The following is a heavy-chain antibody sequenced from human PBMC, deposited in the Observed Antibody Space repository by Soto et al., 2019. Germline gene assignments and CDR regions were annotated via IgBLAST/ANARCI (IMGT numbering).Heavy chain of an antibody. CDR3: ERDTHYTDSSCYYASSGSLDY. V-gene: IGHV4-31*03. J-gene: IGHJ4*02. D-gene: IGHD3-22*01. CDR2: IYYSGNT. CDR1: GVSISSGGYC. Sequence: SETLSLTCTVSGVSISSGGYCWSWIRQHPVKGLEWIGYIYYSGNTYYNPSLKRRVTISVDTYKNQFSLRLSSVTAADTAVYYCERDTHYTDSSCYYASSGSLDYWGQGILVTVSS.